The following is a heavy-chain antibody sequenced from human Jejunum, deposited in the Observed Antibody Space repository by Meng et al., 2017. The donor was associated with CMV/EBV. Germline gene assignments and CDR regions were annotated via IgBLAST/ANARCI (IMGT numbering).Heavy chain of an antibody. Sequence: EVQLVESGGGLVQPGGSLRLSCAASGFSFSTYWMYWVRQEPGKGLLWVSRILPDGSTHYADAVKGRFTISRDNVKNALYLQMDSLRVEDTAVYYCTGLDYWGQGTLVTVSS. CDR3: TGLDY. V-gene: IGHV3-74*02. CDR2: ILPDGST. CDR1: GFSFSTYW. J-gene: IGHJ4*02.